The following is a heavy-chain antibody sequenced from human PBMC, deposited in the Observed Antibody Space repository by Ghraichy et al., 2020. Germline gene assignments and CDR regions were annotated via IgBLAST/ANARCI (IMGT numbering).Heavy chain of an antibody. Sequence: GGSLRLSCAASAFTFGTYAMTWVRQPPGKGLEWVSSTSRNGDFTFYADSVKGRFTISRDNSKSTLNLQMNSLRVEDTALYYCVRDRPGYPIDYWGQGALVTVSS. CDR2: TSRNGDFT. J-gene: IGHJ4*02. CDR1: AFTFGTYA. V-gene: IGHV3-23*01. D-gene: IGHD2-15*01. CDR3: VRDRPGYPIDY.